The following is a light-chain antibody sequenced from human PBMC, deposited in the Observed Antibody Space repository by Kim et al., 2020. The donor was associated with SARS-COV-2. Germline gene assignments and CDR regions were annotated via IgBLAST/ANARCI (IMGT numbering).Light chain of an antibody. Sequence: EIVLTQSPAPLSLSPGERATLSCRASQSVSTYLAWYQQKPGQTPRLLIYDASNRATGIPVRFSGSGSGTDFTLTISSLEPEDFAVYYCQQRTSWPLTFGQGTRLEIK. J-gene: IGKJ5*01. CDR3: QQRTSWPLT. V-gene: IGKV3-11*01. CDR2: DAS. CDR1: QSVSTY.